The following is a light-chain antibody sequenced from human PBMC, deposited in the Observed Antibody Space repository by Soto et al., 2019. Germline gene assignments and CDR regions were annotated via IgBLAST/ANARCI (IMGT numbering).Light chain of an antibody. J-gene: IGKJ4*01. CDR1: QSISSY. V-gene: IGKV1-39*01. Sequence: DIQMAKSPSSLSASVRDRVNITCRASQSISSYLNWYQQKPGKAPKLLIYAASSLQSGVPSRFSGSGSGTDFTLTISRLQPEDFATFYCQPSYSTPLTFGGGNKVEIK. CDR3: QPSYSTPLT. CDR2: AAS.